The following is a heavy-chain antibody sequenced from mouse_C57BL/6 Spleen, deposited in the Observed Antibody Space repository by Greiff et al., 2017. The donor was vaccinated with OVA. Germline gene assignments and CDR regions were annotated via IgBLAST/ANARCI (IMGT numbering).Heavy chain of an antibody. V-gene: IGHV1-50*01. Sequence: QVQLQQPGAELVKPGASVKLSCKASGYTFTSYWMQWVKQRPGQGLEWIGEIDPSDSYPNYNQKFKGKATLTVDTSSSTAYMQLSSLTSEDSAVYYCARSTAQATFDYWGQGTTLTVSS. CDR3: ARSTAQATFDY. D-gene: IGHD3-2*02. J-gene: IGHJ2*01. CDR2: IDPSDSYP. CDR1: GYTFTSYW.